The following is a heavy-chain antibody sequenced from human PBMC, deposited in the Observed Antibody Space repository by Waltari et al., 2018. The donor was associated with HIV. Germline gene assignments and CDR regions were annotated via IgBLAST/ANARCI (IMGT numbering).Heavy chain of an antibody. J-gene: IGHJ4*02. CDR2: IWYDGSNK. V-gene: IGHV3-33*01. D-gene: IGHD1-26*01. CDR1: GFTFSSYG. Sequence: QVQLVESGGGVVQPGRSLRLSCAASGFTFSSYGMHWVRQAPGKGLEWVAVIWYDGSNKYYADSVKGRFTISRDNSKNTLYLQMNSLRAEDTAVYYCARDNWVVGASDYWGQGTLVTVSS. CDR3: ARDNWVVGASDY.